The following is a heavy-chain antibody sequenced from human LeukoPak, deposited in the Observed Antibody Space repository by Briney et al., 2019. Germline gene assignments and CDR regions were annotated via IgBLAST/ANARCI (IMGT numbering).Heavy chain of an antibody. D-gene: IGHD1-26*01. Sequence: ASVKVSCKASGYTFTGYYMHWVRQAPGQGLEWMGIINPSGGSTSYAQKFQGRVTMTRDTSTSTVYMELSSLRSEDTAVYYCARVQRVGATIGLFDYWGQGTLVTVSS. V-gene: IGHV1-46*01. J-gene: IGHJ4*02. CDR1: GYTFTGYY. CDR2: INPSGGST. CDR3: ARVQRVGATIGLFDY.